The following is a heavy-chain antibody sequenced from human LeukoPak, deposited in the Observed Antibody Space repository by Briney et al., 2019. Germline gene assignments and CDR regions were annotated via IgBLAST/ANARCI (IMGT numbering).Heavy chain of an antibody. V-gene: IGHV3-21*01. CDR2: IISSSSYI. Sequence: GGSLRLSCAASGFTFSSYSMNWVRQAPGKGLEWVSSIISSSSYIYYADSVKGRFTISRDNAKNSLYLQMNSLRAEDTAVYYCARGSYDYVWGSYRSELDYWGQGTLVTVSS. D-gene: IGHD3-16*02. CDR3: ARGSYDYVWGSYRSELDY. CDR1: GFTFSSYS. J-gene: IGHJ4*02.